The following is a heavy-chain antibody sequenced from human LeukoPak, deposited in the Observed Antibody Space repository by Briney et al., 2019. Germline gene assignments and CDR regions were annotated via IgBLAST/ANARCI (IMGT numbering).Heavy chain of an antibody. CDR3: AKAISFFDSSGTPSRLFDY. J-gene: IGHJ4*02. D-gene: IGHD3-22*01. CDR2: ISESGGRT. Sequence: PGGSLRLSCAASGFTFRIYDMSWVRRAPGKGLEWVAGISESGGRTHYIDSVKGRFTISGDNSKNTVYLQMNSLRAEDTAVYYCAKAISFFDSSGTPSRLFDYWGQGTLVTVSS. V-gene: IGHV3-23*01. CDR1: GFTFRIYD.